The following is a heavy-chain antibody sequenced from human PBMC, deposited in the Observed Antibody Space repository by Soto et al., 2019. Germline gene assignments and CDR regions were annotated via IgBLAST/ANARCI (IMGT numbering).Heavy chain of an antibody. Sequence: ESGGGLVQPGRSLRLSCAASGFTFDDYAMHWVRQAPGKGLEWVSGISWNSGSIGYADSVKGRFTISRDNAKNSLYLQMNSLRAEDTALYYCAKDKRYSYGSYGMDVWGQGTTVTVSS. J-gene: IGHJ6*02. D-gene: IGHD5-18*01. V-gene: IGHV3-9*01. CDR2: ISWNSGSI. CDR3: AKDKRYSYGSYGMDV. CDR1: GFTFDDYA.